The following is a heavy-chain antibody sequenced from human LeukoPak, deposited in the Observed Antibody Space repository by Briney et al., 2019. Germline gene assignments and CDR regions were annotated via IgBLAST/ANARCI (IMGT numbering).Heavy chain of an antibody. CDR3: ARHRGWYEVDY. Sequence: SEILSLTCTVSDYSISNTYYWGWIRQPPGKGLEWIGNIHHSGITNYNPSLKSRVSISIDTSKNQFSLKLSSVTAADTAVYYCARHRGWYEVDYWGQGTLVTVSS. D-gene: IGHD6-19*01. CDR2: IHHSGIT. J-gene: IGHJ4*02. V-gene: IGHV4-38-2*02. CDR1: DYSISNTYY.